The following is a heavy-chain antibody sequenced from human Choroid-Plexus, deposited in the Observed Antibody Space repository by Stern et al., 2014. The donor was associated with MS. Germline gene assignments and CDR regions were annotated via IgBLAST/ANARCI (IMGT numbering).Heavy chain of an antibody. D-gene: IGHD2/OR15-2a*01. CDR1: GFTFGSCA. Sequence: VQLVESGGGVVQPGRPLSLSCVASGFTFGSCAMHWVRQAPGKGLERVAGVSYDGSNQDYADSVKGRFTISSDNSKNTLYMPMSSLRPEDTAVYYCAKDRQYLTYFFDHWGQGSLVTVSS. CDR3: AKDRQYLTYFFDH. V-gene: IGHV3-30*18. J-gene: IGHJ5*02. CDR2: VSYDGSNQ.